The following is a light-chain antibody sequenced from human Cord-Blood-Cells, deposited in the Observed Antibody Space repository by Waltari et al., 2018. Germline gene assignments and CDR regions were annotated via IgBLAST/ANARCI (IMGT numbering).Light chain of an antibody. V-gene: IGLV2-8*01. CDR3: SSYAGSNNWGV. CDR2: EVS. CDR1: SSAVGGYNY. Sequence: QSALTQPPSASGSPGQSVTLSCTGTSSAVGGYNYVSWYQQHPGKAPKLMIYEVSKRPSGVPDRFSCSKSGNTASLTVSGLQAEDEADYYCSSYAGSNNWGVFGGGTKLTVL. J-gene: IGLJ3*02.